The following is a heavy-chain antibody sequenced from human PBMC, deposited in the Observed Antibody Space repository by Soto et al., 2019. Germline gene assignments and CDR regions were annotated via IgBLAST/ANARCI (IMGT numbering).Heavy chain of an antibody. D-gene: IGHD2-2*01. CDR2: IIPILGIA. Sequence: ASVKVSCKASGGTFSSYTISWVRQAPGQGLEWMGRIIPILGIANYAQKFQGRVTITADKSTSTAYMELSSLRSEDTAVYYCARACSSTSCYALNNWFDPWGQGTLVTVSS. V-gene: IGHV1-69*02. CDR1: GGTFSSYT. J-gene: IGHJ5*02. CDR3: ARACSSTSCYALNNWFDP.